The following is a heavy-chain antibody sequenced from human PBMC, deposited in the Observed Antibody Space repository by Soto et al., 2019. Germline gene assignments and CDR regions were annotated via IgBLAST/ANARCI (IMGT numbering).Heavy chain of an antibody. D-gene: IGHD6-6*01. J-gene: IGHJ6*02. CDR1: GFTFSSYG. CDR2: ISYDGSNK. Sequence: GGSLRLSCAASGFTFSSYGMHWVRQAPGKGLEWVEVISYDGSNKYYADSVKGRFTISRDNSKNTLYLQMNSLRAEDTAVYYCAKAVSSSSYYYYGMDVWGQGTTVTVSS. CDR3: AKAVSSSSYYYYGMDV. V-gene: IGHV3-30*18.